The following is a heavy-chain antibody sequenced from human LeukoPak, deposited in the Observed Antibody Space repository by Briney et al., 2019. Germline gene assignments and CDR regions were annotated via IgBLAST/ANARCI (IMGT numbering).Heavy chain of an antibody. J-gene: IGHJ6*02. V-gene: IGHV4-34*01. D-gene: IGHD2/OR15-2a*01. CDR1: GGSFSGYY. CDR3: AILQDLNGMDV. CDR2: INHSGSA. Sequence: SETLSLNCAVYGGSFSGYYWSWIRQPPGKGLEWIGEINHSGSANYNPSLKSRVTISVDTSKNQFSLKLSSVTAADTAVYYCAILQDLNGMDVWGQGTTVTVSS.